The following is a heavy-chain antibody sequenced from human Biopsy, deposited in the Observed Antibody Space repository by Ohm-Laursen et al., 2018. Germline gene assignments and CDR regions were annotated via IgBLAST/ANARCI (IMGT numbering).Heavy chain of an antibody. CDR1: GFTFSSYA. D-gene: IGHD3-3*01. Sequence: SLRLSCSASGFTFSSYAMSWVRQAPGKGPEWVSTISANGATSYYADSVKGRFTISRDNSKNTLYLQMNSVRADDTAIYYCAKGGSIKIFGVVINNCFDPWGQGTRVTVSS. CDR3: AKGGSIKIFGVVINNCFDP. V-gene: IGHV3-23*01. J-gene: IGHJ5*02. CDR2: ISANGATS.